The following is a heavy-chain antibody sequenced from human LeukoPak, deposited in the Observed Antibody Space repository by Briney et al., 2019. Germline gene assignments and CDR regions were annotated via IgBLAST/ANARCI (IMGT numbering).Heavy chain of an antibody. CDR3: AREIMVSREWYFDL. D-gene: IGHD2-21*01. CDR2: MNNDGSGT. V-gene: IGHV3-74*01. J-gene: IGHJ2*01. Sequence: GGSLRLSCAASGLTLSNYWMHWVCQAPGKGLVWVSRMNNDGSGTTYADSVRGRFTISRDNAKNTLYLQMNSLRVEDTAVYFCAREIMVSREWYFDLWGRGTLVTVAS. CDR1: GLTLSNYW.